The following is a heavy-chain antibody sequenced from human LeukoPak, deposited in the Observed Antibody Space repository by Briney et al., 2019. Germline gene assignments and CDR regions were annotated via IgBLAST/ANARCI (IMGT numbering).Heavy chain of an antibody. V-gene: IGHV4-61*08. Sequence: PSETLSLTCTVSGGSISSGGYYWSWIRQPPGKGLEWIGYIYYSGSTNYNPSLKSRVTISVDTSKNQFSLKLSSVTAADTAVYYCARLSGSPWGEPDYWGQGTLVTVSS. CDR3: ARLSGSPWGEPDY. D-gene: IGHD1-26*01. CDR1: GGSISSGGYY. CDR2: IYYSGST. J-gene: IGHJ4*02.